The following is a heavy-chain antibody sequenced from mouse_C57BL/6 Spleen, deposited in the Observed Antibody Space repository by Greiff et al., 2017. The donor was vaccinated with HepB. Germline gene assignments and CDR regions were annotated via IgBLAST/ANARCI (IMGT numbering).Heavy chain of an antibody. CDR2: IRLKSDNYAT. CDR3: TGGYGSRYYYAMDY. V-gene: IGHV6-3*01. CDR1: GFTFSNYW. Sequence: EVKLVESGGGLVQPGGSMKLSCVASGFTFSNYWMNWVRQSPEKGLEWVAQIRLKSDNYATHYAESVKGRFTISRDDSKSSVYLQMNNLRAEDTGIYYCTGGYGSRYYYAMDYWGQGTSVTVSS. J-gene: IGHJ4*01. D-gene: IGHD1-1*01.